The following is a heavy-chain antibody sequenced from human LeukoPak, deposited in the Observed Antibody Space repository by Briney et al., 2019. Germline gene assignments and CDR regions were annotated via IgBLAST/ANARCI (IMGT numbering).Heavy chain of an antibody. CDR2: IFHSGTT. CDR3: ARAAPSSSGYLFVY. D-gene: IGHD3-22*01. V-gene: IGHV4-4*02. J-gene: IGHJ4*02. Sequence: PSETLSLTCAVSGVSISSSNWWSWVRQPPGKGLEWIGEIFHSGTTNFNPSLKSRVTISVDKSKNQFSLKLSSVTAADTAVYYCARAAPSSSGYLFVYWGQGTLVTVSS. CDR1: GVSISSSNW.